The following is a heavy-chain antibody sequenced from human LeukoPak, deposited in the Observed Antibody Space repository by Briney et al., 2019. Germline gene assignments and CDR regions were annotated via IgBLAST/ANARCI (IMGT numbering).Heavy chain of an antibody. J-gene: IGHJ4*02. V-gene: IGHV3-23*01. CDR2: ISGSGGGT. D-gene: IGHD3-22*01. CDR3: AKGHIDSGGYYYFDD. CDR1: GFTFSSYA. Sequence: GGSPRLSCAASGFTFSSYAMSWVRQAPGKGLEWVSAISGSGGGTYYADSVKGRFTISRDNSKNTLYLQMNSLRAEDTAVYYCAKGHIDSGGYYYFDDWGQGTLVTVSS.